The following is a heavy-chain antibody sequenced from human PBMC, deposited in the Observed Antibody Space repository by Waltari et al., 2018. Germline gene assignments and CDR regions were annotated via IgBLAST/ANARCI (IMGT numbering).Heavy chain of an antibody. V-gene: IGHV7-4-1*02. CDR2: INTNTRNP. J-gene: IGHJ5*01. Sequence: QVQLVQSGSELKNPGASVKISCRTSGYIFKAHGMHWVRQAPTPGLQWMGWINTNTRNPPYAQDFSGRFVFALDKSVDTAYLEISSLQSEDTAIYFCARDPKYCSGGTCKAWFDSWGQGTLVSVSS. D-gene: IGHD2-15*01. CDR3: ARDPKYCSGGTCKAWFDS. CDR1: GYIFKAHG.